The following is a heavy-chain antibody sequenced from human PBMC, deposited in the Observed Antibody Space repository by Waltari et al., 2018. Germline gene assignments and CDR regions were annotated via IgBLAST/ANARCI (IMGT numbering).Heavy chain of an antibody. V-gene: IGHV3-7*01. CDR2: IKQDGTEM. D-gene: IGHD3-10*01. J-gene: IGHJ5*02. Sequence: EVQLVESGGGLVQPGGSLRLSCIGSGLTFSNYWMAWVRQAPGKGLEWVANIKQDGTEMNYVDAGKGRFTISRDNAKNSLYLHMNSLRVEDTAFYYCTRAASSSLMDPWGQGTLVSVSS. CDR1: GLTFSNYW. CDR3: TRAASSSLMDP.